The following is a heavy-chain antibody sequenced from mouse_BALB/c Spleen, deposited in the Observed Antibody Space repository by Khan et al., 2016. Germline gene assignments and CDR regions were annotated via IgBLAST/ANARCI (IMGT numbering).Heavy chain of an antibody. Sequence: EVQLQESGPDLVKPSQSLSLTCTVTGYSITSVYSWHWIRQFPGNKLEWMGYIHYNGSTIYNPSLKSRLSITRDTSKNQFFLHLNSVTSEDTATYYCASWHYYGSSPWGQGTTLTVSS. CDR2: IHYNGST. CDR1: GYSITSVYS. V-gene: IGHV3-1*02. J-gene: IGHJ2*01. D-gene: IGHD1-1*01. CDR3: ASWHYYGSSP.